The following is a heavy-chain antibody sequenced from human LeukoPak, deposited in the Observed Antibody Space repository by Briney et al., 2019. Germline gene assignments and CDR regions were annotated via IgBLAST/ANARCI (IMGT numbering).Heavy chain of an antibody. Sequence: GGSLRLSCAASGFTFSSYAMSWVRQAPGKGLEWVSAISGSGGSTYYADSVKGQFTISRDNSKNTLYLQMNSLRAEDTAVYYCAKNFDSSGYYYGVWDYWGQGTLVTVSS. J-gene: IGHJ4*02. V-gene: IGHV3-23*01. CDR1: GFTFSSYA. CDR3: AKNFDSSGYYYGVWDY. D-gene: IGHD3-22*01. CDR2: ISGSGGST.